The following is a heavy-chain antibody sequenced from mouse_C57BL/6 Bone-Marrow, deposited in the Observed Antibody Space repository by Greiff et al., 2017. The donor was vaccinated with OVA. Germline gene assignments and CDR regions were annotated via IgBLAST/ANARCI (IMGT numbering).Heavy chain of an antibody. CDR2: ISPSDRYI. J-gene: IGHJ2*02. D-gene: IGHD1-1*01. CDR3: AHYGSRLYLHY. Sequence: LQQPCPSLFLPVPSFPFSFTSSFSPFPPSFLPFFPPRPVQFLYFILLISPSDRYINYNQKFKGRATLTVDTSSSTAYMHLSSLTSEDSAVYYCAHYGSRLYLHYWGQGTSLTVSS. CDR1: FSPFPPSF. V-gene: IGHV1-59*01.